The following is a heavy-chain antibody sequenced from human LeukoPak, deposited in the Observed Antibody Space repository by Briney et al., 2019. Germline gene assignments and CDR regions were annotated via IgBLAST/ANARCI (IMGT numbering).Heavy chain of an antibody. J-gene: IGHJ4*02. CDR3: ARYGTTRSWAY. V-gene: IGHV3-7*05. D-gene: IGHD1-7*01. CDR2: IKYDGSEE. Sequence: GRSLRLSCAVSGFTFSNYGMYWVRQAPGKGLEWVANIKYDGSEEYYVDSVKGRFTVSRDNAKNSLYLQMNSLRAEDTAVYYCARYGTTRSWAYWGQGTLVTVSS. CDR1: GFTFSNYG.